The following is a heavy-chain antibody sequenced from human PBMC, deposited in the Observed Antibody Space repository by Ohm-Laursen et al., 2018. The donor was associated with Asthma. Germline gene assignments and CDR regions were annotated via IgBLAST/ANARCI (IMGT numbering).Heavy chain of an antibody. J-gene: IGHJ4*02. D-gene: IGHD3-3*01. Sequence: SLRLSCAASGFTFSSYAMSWVRQAPGKGLEWVSAISGSGGSTYYADSVKGRFTISRDNSKNTLYLQMNSLRAEDTAVYYCAREGYYGDYFDYWGQGTLVTVSS. CDR1: GFTFSSYA. V-gene: IGHV3-23*01. CDR2: ISGSGGST. CDR3: AREGYYGDYFDY.